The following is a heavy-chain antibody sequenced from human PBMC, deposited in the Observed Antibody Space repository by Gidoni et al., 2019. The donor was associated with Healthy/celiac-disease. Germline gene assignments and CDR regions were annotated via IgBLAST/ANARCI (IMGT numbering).Heavy chain of an antibody. V-gene: IGHV3-21*01. Sequence: EVQLVESGGGLVKPGGSLRLSCAASGFTFICYSRNWVRQAPGKGLEWVSSISSSSSYIYYADSVKGRFTISRDNAKNSLYLQMNSLRAEDTAVYYCAREALRYFDWPGGTDVWGQGTTVTVSS. CDR3: AREALRYFDWPGGTDV. J-gene: IGHJ6*02. CDR2: ISSSSSYI. CDR1: GFTFICYS. D-gene: IGHD3-9*01.